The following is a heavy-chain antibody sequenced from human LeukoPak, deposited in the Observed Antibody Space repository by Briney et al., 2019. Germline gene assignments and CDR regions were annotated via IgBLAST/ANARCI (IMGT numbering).Heavy chain of an antibody. CDR2: LRYDGSNA. D-gene: IGHD3-3*01. CDR3: AKGGRITLFGVVDS. Sequence: GGSLRLSCAASGFTFSSHGIHWVRQAPGKGPEWVAFLRYDGSNAYYSDSVKGRFTISRDHSRNTVHLEMNRLRPEDTAVYYCAKGGRITLFGVVDSWGQGTLVTVSS. CDR1: GFTFSSHG. J-gene: IGHJ5*01. V-gene: IGHV3-30*02.